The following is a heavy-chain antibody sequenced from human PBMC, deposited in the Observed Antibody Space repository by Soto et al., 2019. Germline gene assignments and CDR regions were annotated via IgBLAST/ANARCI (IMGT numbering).Heavy chain of an antibody. CDR2: INHSGST. CDR3: ARGEVGVTRPCDY. Sequence: QVQLQQWGAGLLKPSETLSLTCAVYGGSFSGYYWSWIRQPPGKGLEWIGEINHSGSTNYNPSLKSRVTISVDTPKNQFSRKLSSVTAADTAVYYCARGEVGVTRPCDYWGQGTLVSVSS. J-gene: IGHJ4*02. CDR1: GGSFSGYY. D-gene: IGHD2-21*02. V-gene: IGHV4-34*01.